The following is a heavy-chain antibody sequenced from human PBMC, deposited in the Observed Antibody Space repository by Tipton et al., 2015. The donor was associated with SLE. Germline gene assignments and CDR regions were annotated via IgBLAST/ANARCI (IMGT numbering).Heavy chain of an antibody. CDR1: GGSFSGYY. CDR3: AREDSSGWFDY. Sequence: TLSLTCAVYGGSFSGYYWGCIRQPPGKGLEWIGEINHSGSTNYNPSLKSRVTISVDTSKNQFSLKLSSVTAADTAVYYCAREDSSGWFDYWGQGTLVTVSS. CDR2: INHSGST. D-gene: IGHD6-19*01. V-gene: IGHV4-34*01. J-gene: IGHJ4*02.